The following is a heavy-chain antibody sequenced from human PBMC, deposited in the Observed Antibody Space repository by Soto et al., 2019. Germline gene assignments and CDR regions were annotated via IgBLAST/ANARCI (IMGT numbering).Heavy chain of an antibody. CDR3: ARGGQDSSADALDF. V-gene: IGHV1-18*01. Sequence: HVQLVQSGAEVKKPGASVKVSCKASSYTFTSFGIIWVRQAPGQGLEWMGWISAYNGNTNYAQRVQGRVTMSTDTSTSTAYMEQRSLRSDDTAVYYCARGGQDSSADALDFWGQGTMVTVSS. CDR2: ISAYNGNT. CDR1: SYTFTSFG. D-gene: IGHD3-22*01. J-gene: IGHJ3*01.